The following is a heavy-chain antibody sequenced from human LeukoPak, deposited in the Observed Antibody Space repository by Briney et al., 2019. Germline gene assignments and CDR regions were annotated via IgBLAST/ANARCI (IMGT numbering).Heavy chain of an antibody. CDR3: ARRGSGSYYNDLMDY. CDR2: INHSGST. CDR1: GGSFSGYY. Sequence: SETLSLTCAVYGGSFSGYYWSWIRQPPGKRLEWIGEINHSGSTNYNPSLKSRVTISVDTSKNQFSLKLSSVTAADTAVYYCARRGSGSYYNDLMDYWGQGTLVTVSS. V-gene: IGHV4-34*01. D-gene: IGHD3-10*01. J-gene: IGHJ4*02.